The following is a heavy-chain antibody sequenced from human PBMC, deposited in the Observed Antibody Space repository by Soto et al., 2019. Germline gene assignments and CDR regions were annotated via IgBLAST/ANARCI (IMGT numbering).Heavy chain of an antibody. Sequence: PSQTLSLTCDISGDSVSSNSAAWNWIRQTPSRGLEWLGRTYYKSKWYNNYALSVQSRITVNPDTSKNQFSLQLNSVTPEDTAVYYCARGSWDDVSGHYYMEVWGKGTTVTVSS. D-gene: IGHD1-1*01. CDR1: GDSVSSNSAA. CDR3: ARGSWDDVSGHYYMEV. CDR2: TYYKSKWYN. V-gene: IGHV6-1*01. J-gene: IGHJ6*03.